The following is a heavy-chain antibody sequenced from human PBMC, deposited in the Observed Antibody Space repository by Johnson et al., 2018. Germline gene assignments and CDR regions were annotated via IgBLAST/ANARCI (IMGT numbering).Heavy chain of an antibody. Sequence: QVQLVQSGGGVVQPGRSLRLSCAASGFTFSSYAMHWVRQAPGKGLEWVAVISYEGSNKYYADSVKGRFTISRDNSKNTMYLQMKRLRAEDTAVYYCARASVVTSEYFQHWGQGTLVTVSS. V-gene: IGHV3-30-3*01. CDR3: ARASVVTSEYFQH. CDR1: GFTFSSYA. J-gene: IGHJ1*01. CDR2: ISYEGSNK. D-gene: IGHD2-21*02.